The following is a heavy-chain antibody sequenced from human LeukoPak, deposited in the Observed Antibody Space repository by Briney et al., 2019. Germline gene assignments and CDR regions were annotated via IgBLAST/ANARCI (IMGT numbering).Heavy chain of an antibody. D-gene: IGHD5-18*01. CDR1: GGSISSGGYY. CDR3: AREGGGLWLRRFDY. J-gene: IGHJ4*02. Sequence: SETLSLTCTVSGGSISSGGYYWSWIRQHPGKGLEWIGYIYYSGSTYYNPSLKSRVTISVGTSKNQFSLKLSSVTAADTAVYYCAREGGGLWLRRFDYWGQGTLVTVSS. V-gene: IGHV4-31*03. CDR2: IYYSGST.